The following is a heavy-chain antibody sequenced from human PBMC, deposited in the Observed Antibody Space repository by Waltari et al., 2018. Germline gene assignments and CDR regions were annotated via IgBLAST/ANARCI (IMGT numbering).Heavy chain of an antibody. J-gene: IGHJ4*02. CDR3: AKDILHYDASVTEGYFDY. Sequence: EVHLVESGGVVVQPGGSLRLSCAASGFTFDDYAMHWVRQVPGKGLDWVSLISSDGGSTYYADSVKGRFTISRDNNRNSLYLQMNSLTIEDSALYYCAKDILHYDASVTEGYFDYWGQGTRVTVSS. V-gene: IGHV3-43*01. CDR2: ISSDGGST. D-gene: IGHD3-10*01. CDR1: GFTFDDYA.